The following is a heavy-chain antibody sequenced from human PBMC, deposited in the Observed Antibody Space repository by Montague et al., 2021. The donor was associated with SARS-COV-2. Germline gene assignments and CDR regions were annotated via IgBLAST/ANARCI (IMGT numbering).Heavy chain of an antibody. J-gene: IGHJ4*02. CDR3: ARGRQHFNMIVVVMTGGEYYFDD. V-gene: IGHV4-34*01. CDR2: TNHRGTS. Sequence: SETLSLTCAVYGGSFSDYFWTWIRQPPGKGLEWIGETNHRGTSNYNPSLKSRVSISVDTSKNKFSLYLGSVTAADTAVYYCARGRQHFNMIVVVMTGGEYYFDDWGQGTLVTVSS. D-gene: IGHD3-22*01. CDR1: GGSFSDYF.